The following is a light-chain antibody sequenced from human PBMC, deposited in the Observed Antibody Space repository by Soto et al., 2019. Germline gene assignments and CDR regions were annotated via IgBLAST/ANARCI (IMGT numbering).Light chain of an antibody. CDR2: AAS. J-gene: IGKJ3*01. V-gene: IGKV1-39*01. CDR1: QSISSY. CDR3: QQSYSTPHT. Sequence: DIQMTQSPSSLSASVGDRVTITCRASQSISSYLNWYQQKPGKAPKLLIYAASSLQSGVPSRFSGSVSGTDFTLTISSLQPEDFATYYCQQSYSTPHTFGPGTKVDIK.